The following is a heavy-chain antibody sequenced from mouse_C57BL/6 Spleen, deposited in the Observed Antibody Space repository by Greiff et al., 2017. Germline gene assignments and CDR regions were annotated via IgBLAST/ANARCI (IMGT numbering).Heavy chain of an antibody. CDR2: ILPGSGST. V-gene: IGHV1-9*01. Sequence: QVKLQQSGAELMKPGASVKLSCKASGYTFTGYWIEWVKQRPGHGLEWIGEILPGSGSTNYNEKFKGKATFTADTSSNTAYMQLSSLTTEDSAIFSCARVAYYYDSSSYYYDYRGQGTTLSVAT. D-gene: IGHD1-1*01. CDR1: GYTFTGYW. J-gene: IGHJ2*01. CDR3: ARVAYYYDSSSYYYDY.